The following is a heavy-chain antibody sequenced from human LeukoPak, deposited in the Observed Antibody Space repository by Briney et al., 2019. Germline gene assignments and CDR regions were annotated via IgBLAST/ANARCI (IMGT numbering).Heavy chain of an antibody. J-gene: IGHJ4*02. Sequence: PSETLSLTCTVSGGSISSSSYYWGWIRQPPGKGLEWIGSVYYSGSTYYNPSLKSRVTISVDTSKNQFSLKLSSVTAADTAVYYCASSYYGSGSYVYWGQGTLVTVSS. V-gene: IGHV4-39*01. CDR3: ASSYYGSGSYVY. D-gene: IGHD3-10*01. CDR1: GGSISSSSYY. CDR2: VYYSGST.